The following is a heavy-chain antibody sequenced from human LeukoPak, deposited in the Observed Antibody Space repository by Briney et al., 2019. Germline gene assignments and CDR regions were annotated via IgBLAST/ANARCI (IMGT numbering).Heavy chain of an antibody. J-gene: IGHJ5*02. CDR2: IYYSGST. V-gene: IGHV4-59*01. D-gene: IGHD6-6*01. CDR1: GGSISSYY. CDR3: ARVYEYSIYNWFDT. Sequence: SETLSLTCTVSGGSISSYYWTWIRQPPGKGLEWIGYIYYSGSTNYNPSLKSRVTISVDTSKNQFSLKLSSVTAADTAVYYCARVYEYSIYNWFDTWGQGTLVTVSS.